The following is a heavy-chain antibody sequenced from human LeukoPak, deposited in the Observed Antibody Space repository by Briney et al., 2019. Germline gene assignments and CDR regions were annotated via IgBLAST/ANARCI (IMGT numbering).Heavy chain of an antibody. D-gene: IGHD2-15*01. V-gene: IGHV1-2*02. J-gene: IGHJ4*02. Sequence: ASVKVSCKASGYTFTGYYMHWVRQAPGQGLEWMGWINPNSGGTNYAQKFQGRVTMTRATSISTAYMELSRLRSDDTAVYYCARDAPYCSGDSCPLDYWGQGTLVTVSS. CDR1: GYTFTGYY. CDR2: INPNSGGT. CDR3: ARDAPYCSGDSCPLDY.